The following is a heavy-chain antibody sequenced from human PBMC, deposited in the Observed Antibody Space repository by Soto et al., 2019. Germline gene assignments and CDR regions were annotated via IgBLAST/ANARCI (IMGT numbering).Heavy chain of an antibody. D-gene: IGHD6-19*01. CDR3: ARGRGSSGWYAGGWFDP. V-gene: IGHV3-21*01. Sequence: EVQLVESGGGLVKPGGSLRLSCAASGFTFSSYSMNWVRQAPGRGLEWVSYISIRSSNKYYADSVKGRFTISRDNAKNSLYLQMNSLRAEDTAVYYWARGRGSSGWYAGGWFDPWGQGTLVTVSS. CDR1: GFTFSSYS. J-gene: IGHJ5*02. CDR2: ISIRSSNK.